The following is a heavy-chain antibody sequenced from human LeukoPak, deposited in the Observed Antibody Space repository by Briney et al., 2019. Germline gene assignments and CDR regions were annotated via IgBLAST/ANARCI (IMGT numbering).Heavy chain of an antibody. CDR2: IYHSGST. CDR1: GGSISSGGYY. V-gene: IGHV4-30-2*01. D-gene: IGHD3-10*01. CDR3: ARDSLEVLLWFGELPNAFDI. Sequence: PSETLSLTCTVSGGSISSGGYYWSWIRQPPGKGLEWIGYIYHSGSTYYNPSLKSRVTISVDRSKNQFSLKLSSVTAADTAVYYCARDSLEVLLWFGELPNAFDIWGQGTMVTVSS. J-gene: IGHJ3*02.